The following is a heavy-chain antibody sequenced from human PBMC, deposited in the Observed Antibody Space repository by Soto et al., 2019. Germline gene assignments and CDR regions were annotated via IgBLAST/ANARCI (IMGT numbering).Heavy chain of an antibody. Sequence: EVQLVESGGAVAQPGGSLRLSCVASGFRLEDYTMHWVRQVPGKGLEWIALVNWDGRDTFYADSVKGRFIISRDNNRNSLSLQMKSLKPEDTGLYFCTKEGGTIYWDSWGQGTLVTVSS. CDR1: GFRLEDYT. CDR2: VNWDGRDT. CDR3: TKEGGTIYWDS. J-gene: IGHJ4*02. V-gene: IGHV3-43*01. D-gene: IGHD1-26*01.